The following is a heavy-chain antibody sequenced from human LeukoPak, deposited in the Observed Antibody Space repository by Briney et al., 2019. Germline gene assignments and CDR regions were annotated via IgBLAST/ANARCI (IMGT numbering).Heavy chain of an antibody. D-gene: IGHD2-2*01. CDR3: ARGGISASWDPFDY. CDR2: IRSNGSNE. CDR1: GFTSRSYG. V-gene: IGHV3-30*02. Sequence: GGSLRLSCAASGFTSRSYGMHWVRQAPGKGLEWVAFIRSNGSNEYYTDSVKGRFTISRDNSKNTLYLQLNSLRPEDTAVYYCARGGISASWDPFDYWGQGTLVTVSS. J-gene: IGHJ4*02.